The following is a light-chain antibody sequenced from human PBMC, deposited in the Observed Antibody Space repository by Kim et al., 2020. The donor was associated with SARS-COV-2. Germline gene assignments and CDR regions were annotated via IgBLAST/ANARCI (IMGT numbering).Light chain of an antibody. Sequence: SSELTQDPDVSVALGQTVRITCQGHTLRSYYASWYQQKPGQAPILVIFDEANRPSGIADRFSGSRSGNTASLTITGALAEDEADYYCASRDIAGNHVLFG. CDR2: DEA. CDR1: TLRSYY. V-gene: IGLV3-19*01. J-gene: IGLJ2*01. CDR3: ASRDIAGNHVL.